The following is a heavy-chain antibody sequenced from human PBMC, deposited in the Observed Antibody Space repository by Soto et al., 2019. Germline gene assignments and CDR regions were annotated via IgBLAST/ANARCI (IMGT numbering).Heavy chain of an antibody. D-gene: IGHD1-26*01. V-gene: IGHV4-31*03. CDR1: GDSISSGGYY. Sequence: NLSETLSLTCTVSGDSISSGGYYWSWIRQHPGKGLEWIGYIYYSGSSYYNPSLKSRLTMSVDTSKTQFSLKLISVTAADTAVYYCARDLYSEIYSAFDIWGQGIMVTVSS. CDR2: IYYSGSS. CDR3: ARDLYSEIYSAFDI. J-gene: IGHJ3*02.